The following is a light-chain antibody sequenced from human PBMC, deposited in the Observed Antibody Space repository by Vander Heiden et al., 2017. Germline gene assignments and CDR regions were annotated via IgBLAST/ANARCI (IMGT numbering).Light chain of an antibody. CDR3: RQDDNYPWT. J-gene: IGKJ1*01. V-gene: IGKV1-6*01. Sequence: AIQMTQSPSSLSASVGDRVTITCRASQGIRNDLGWYQQKPGKAPKLLIYAASSLQSGVPSRFSGSGSGTDFTLTISSLQPEDFETYYCRQDDNYPWTFGQGTKVEIK. CDR1: QGIRND. CDR2: AAS.